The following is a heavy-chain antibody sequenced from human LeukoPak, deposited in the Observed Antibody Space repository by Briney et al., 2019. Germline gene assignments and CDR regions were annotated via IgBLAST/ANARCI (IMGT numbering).Heavy chain of an antibody. Sequence: SETLSLTCTVSGYSISSGYYWGWIRRPPGKGLEWIGSIYHSGSTYYNPSLKSRVTISVDTSKNQFSLKLSSVTAADTAVYYCARDRNTMVRGVIKVWGQGTLVTVSS. V-gene: IGHV4-38-2*02. CDR2: IYHSGST. CDR1: GYSISSGYY. J-gene: IGHJ4*02. CDR3: ARDRNTMVRGVIKV. D-gene: IGHD3-10*01.